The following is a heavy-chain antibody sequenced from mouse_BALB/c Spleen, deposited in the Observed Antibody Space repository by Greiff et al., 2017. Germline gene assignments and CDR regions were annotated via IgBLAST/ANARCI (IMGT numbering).Heavy chain of an antibody. CDR1: GYTFTSYT. V-gene: IGHV1-4*01. J-gene: IGHJ3*01. Sequence: VKLMESGAELARPGASVKMSCKASGYTFTSYTMHWVKQRPGQGLEWIGYINPSSGYTNYNQKFKDKATLTADKSSSTAYMQLSSLTSEDSAVYYCARGGWLLRGFAYWGQGTLVTVSA. CDR2: INPSSGYT. D-gene: IGHD2-3*01. CDR3: ARGGWLLRGFAY.